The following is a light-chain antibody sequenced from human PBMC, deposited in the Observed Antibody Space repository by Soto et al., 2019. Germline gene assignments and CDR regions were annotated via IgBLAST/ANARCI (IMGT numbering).Light chain of an antibody. Sequence: SYELTQPPSVSVAPGQTAMITCGGDDIGTKTVHWYQQRPGQAPVLVVYDDRYRPSGIPERFSGSNSGSTATLTISKVEAGDEAEYYCQVWDRSNNDVLFGGGTQLTVL. J-gene: IGLJ3*02. CDR1: DIGTKT. CDR2: DDR. V-gene: IGLV3-21*02. CDR3: QVWDRSNNDVL.